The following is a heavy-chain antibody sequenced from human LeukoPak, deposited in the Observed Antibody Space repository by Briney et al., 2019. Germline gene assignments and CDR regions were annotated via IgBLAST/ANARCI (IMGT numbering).Heavy chain of an antibody. CDR1: GFPFSSYA. J-gene: IGHJ4*02. CDR3: AKNSGNYWGGGGHDY. D-gene: IGHD1-26*01. CDR2: ISGSGGRT. Sequence: GGSLRLFWAASGFPFSSYAIGWVRPAPGEGLGWVSAISGSGGRTYYAGSVKGGFTISRADSKQTLYLKMSSLRAGDRAVYYCAKNSGNYWGGGGHDYWGEGTLVTVSS. V-gene: IGHV3-23*01.